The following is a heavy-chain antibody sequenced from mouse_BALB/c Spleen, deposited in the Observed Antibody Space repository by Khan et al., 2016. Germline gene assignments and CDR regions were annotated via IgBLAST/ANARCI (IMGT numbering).Heavy chain of an antibody. CDR1: GYSITSGYN. CDR2: IHYSGST. D-gene: IGHD1-1*01. V-gene: IGHV3-1*02. CDR3: ASYYYGSSYNY. Sequence: EVQLVESGPDLVKPSQSLSLTCTVTGYSITSGYNWHWIRQFPGNILEWMGYIHYSGSTNYNPSLKSRISITRDTSKNQFFLQLNSVTTEDTATYYCASYYYGSSYNYWGQGTTLTVSS. J-gene: IGHJ2*01.